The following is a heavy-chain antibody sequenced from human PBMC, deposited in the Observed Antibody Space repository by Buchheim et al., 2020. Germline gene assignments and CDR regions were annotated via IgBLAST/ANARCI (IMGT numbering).Heavy chain of an antibody. CDR3: ARETTGYSSSWYFDY. Sequence: QVQLVESGGGVVQPGRSLRLSYAASGFTFSSYGMHWVRQAPGKGLEWVAVIWYDGSNKYYADSVKGRFTISRANSKNTPYLQMNSLRAEDTAVYYCARETTGYSSSWYFDYWGQGTL. V-gene: IGHV3-33*01. J-gene: IGHJ4*02. CDR2: IWYDGSNK. CDR1: GFTFSSYG. D-gene: IGHD6-13*01.